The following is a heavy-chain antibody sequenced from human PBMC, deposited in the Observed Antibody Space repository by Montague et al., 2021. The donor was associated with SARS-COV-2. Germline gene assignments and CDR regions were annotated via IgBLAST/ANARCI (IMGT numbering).Heavy chain of an antibody. D-gene: IGHD6-13*01. J-gene: IGHJ4*02. CDR2: IKQDGSEK. CDR1: GFSFSSYW. Sequence: SLRLSCAASGFSFSSYWMSWVRQAPGKGLEWVANIKQDGSEKYYVDSVKGRFTISRDNAKHSLYLQMSSLRAEDMAVYYCARVPSSSWYFEYWGQGTLVTVSS. V-gene: IGHV3-7*01. CDR3: ARVPSSSWYFEY.